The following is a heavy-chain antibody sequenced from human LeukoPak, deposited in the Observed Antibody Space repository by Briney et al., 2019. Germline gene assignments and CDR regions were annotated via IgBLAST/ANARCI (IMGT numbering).Heavy chain of an antibody. CDR1: GYTFTGYY. CDR3: VRDRGDFCTNGVCYIVGYFDY. V-gene: IGHV1-2*02. J-gene: IGHJ4*02. Sequence: ASVKVSCKASGYTFTGYYMHWVRQAPGQGLEWMGWINPNSGGTNYAQKFQGRVTMTRDTSISTAYMELSRLRSDDTAVYYCVRDRGDFCTNGVCYIVGYFDYWGQGTLVTVSS. D-gene: IGHD2-8*01. CDR2: INPNSGGT.